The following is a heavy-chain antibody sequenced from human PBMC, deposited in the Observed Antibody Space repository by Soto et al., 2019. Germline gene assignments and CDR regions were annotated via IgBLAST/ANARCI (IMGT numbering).Heavy chain of an antibody. V-gene: IGHV3-21*01. J-gene: IGHJ6*02. CDR3: VKDEGIEAMDV. CDR2: ITSSGSYV. D-gene: IGHD3-3*02. Sequence: GGSLRLSCAVSGFTFSRNTMNWVRQAPGKGLEWVASITSSGSYVYYADSVKGRFSASRDNAKNSLSLQMDSLRPDDTAIYFCVKDEGIEAMDVWGQGTTVTVSS. CDR1: GFTFSRNT.